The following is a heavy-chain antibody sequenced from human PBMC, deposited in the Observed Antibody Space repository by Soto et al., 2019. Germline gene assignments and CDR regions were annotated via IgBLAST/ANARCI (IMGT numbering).Heavy chain of an antibody. Sequence: SETLSLTCTVSGDSISSYYWSWIRQPAGKGLERIGRIYSSGRTNYKLPLKRRVTMSVDTSKNYFSLRLSSVTAADTAVFYCGRASSGGLGMDVWGQGTRVTVSS. V-gene: IGHV4-4*07. CDR3: GRASSGGLGMDV. CDR2: IYSSGRT. CDR1: GDSISSYY. D-gene: IGHD3-22*01. J-gene: IGHJ6*02.